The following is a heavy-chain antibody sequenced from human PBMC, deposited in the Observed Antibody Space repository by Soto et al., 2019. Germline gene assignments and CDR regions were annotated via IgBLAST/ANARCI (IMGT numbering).Heavy chain of an antibody. CDR2: ISYDGSNK. CDR3: AKNEQQLVWYYYGMDV. J-gene: IGHJ6*02. V-gene: IGHV3-30*18. D-gene: IGHD6-13*01. Sequence: QVQLVESGGGVVQPGRSLRLSCAASGFTFSSYGMHWVRQAPGKGLAWVAVISYDGSNKYYADSVKGRFTISRDNSKNTLYLQMNSLRAEDTAVYYCAKNEQQLVWYYYGMDVWGQGTTVTVSS. CDR1: GFTFSSYG.